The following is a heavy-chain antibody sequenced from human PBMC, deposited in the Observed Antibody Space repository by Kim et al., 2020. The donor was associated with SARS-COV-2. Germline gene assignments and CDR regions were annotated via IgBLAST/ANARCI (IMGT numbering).Heavy chain of an antibody. V-gene: IGHV3-23*01. J-gene: IGHJ4*02. Sequence: ADSGKGRITVTRDNSKNTLYLKMNSLRAEDTAVYYCAKGILYFDGDYFDYWGLGTLVTVSS. D-gene: IGHD3-9*01. CDR3: AKGILYFDGDYFDY.